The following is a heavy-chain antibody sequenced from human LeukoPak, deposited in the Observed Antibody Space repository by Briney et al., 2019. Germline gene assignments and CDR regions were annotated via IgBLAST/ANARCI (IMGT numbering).Heavy chain of an antibody. D-gene: IGHD5-24*01. J-gene: IGHJ4*02. CDR1: GFTFGSYS. CDR3: ARDSIGKMATIWNRMRGFDY. V-gene: IGHV3-21*01. CDR2: ISSSSSYI. Sequence: GGSLRLSCAASGFTFGSYSMNWVRPAPGKGLEWVSSISSSSSYIYYADSVKGRFTISRASAKNSLYLPMNSLRAEDTAVYYCARDSIGKMATIWNRMRGFDYWGQGTLVTVSS.